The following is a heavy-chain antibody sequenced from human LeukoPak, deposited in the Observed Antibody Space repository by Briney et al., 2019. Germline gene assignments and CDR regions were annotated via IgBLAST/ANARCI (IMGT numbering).Heavy chain of an antibody. D-gene: IGHD2/OR15-2a*01. CDR3: ARGSNKPYYYYYMDV. CDR1: GGSISSYY. J-gene: IGHJ6*03. CDR2: IYYSGST. V-gene: IGHV4-59*01. Sequence: SETLSLTCTVSGGSISSYYWSWIRQPPGKGLEWIGYIYYSGSTNYNPSLKSRVTISVDTSKNQFSLKLSSVTAADTAMYYCARGSNKPYYYYYMDVWGKGTTVTVSS.